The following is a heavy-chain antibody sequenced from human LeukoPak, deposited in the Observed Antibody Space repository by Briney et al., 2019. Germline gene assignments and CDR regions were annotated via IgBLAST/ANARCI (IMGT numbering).Heavy chain of an antibody. CDR2: IDHSEST. V-gene: IGHV4-34*01. CDR3: AGHLRWFDY. Sequence: SETLSLTCAVYGGSFSGYYWSWIRQPPGKGLEWIREIDHSESTNYNPSLKSRVTISVDTSKNQFSLKLGSVTAADTAVYYCAGHLRWFDYWGQGTLVTVSS. J-gene: IGHJ4*02. D-gene: IGHD4-23*01. CDR1: GGSFSGYY.